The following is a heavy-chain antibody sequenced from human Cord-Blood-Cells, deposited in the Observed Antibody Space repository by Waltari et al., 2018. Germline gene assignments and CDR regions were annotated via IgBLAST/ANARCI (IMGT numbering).Heavy chain of an antibody. V-gene: IGHV1-8*03. J-gene: IGHJ3*02. D-gene: IGHD2-2*01. CDR1: AYTYTSYD. Sequence: QVQLVQSGAEVKKPGASVKVSCKASAYTYTSYDINWVRQATGEGLEWMGWMSAISGNTGDAQKYQDRVTIARTPSVRAADLERSSLRSEDTAVYYCSRVCGSTSCYAFDSWGQGAMVTVSS. CDR3: SRVCGSTSCYAFDS. CDR2: MSAISGNT.